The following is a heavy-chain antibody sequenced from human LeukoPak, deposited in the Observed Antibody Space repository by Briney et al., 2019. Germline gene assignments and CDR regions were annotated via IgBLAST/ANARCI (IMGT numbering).Heavy chain of an antibody. CDR3: ARLLAGCPGGRCRAHFDY. J-gene: IGHJ4*02. Sequence: SETLSLTCSVSGDSINSNYWSWMRQPPGKGLEWIGYTYYGGSTNYNPSLKSRVSMSVDTSKNQFSLNLSSVTAADTVVYHCARLLAGCPGGRCRAHFDYWGQGTLVTVSS. D-gene: IGHD2-15*01. V-gene: IGHV4-59*01. CDR2: TYYGGST. CDR1: GDSINSNY.